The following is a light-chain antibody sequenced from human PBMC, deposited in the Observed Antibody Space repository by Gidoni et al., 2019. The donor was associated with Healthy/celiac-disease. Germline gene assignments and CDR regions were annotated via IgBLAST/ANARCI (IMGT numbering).Light chain of an antibody. J-gene: IGKJ1*01. CDR3: QQYGSSLWT. CDR1: QSVSSSY. CDR2: GAS. V-gene: IGKV3-20*01. Sequence: EIVLTPSPGTLSLSPGERATLSGRASQSVSSSYLAWYQQKPGQAPRLLIYGASSRATGIPDRFSGSGSGTDFTLTISRLEPEDFAVYYCQQYGSSLWTFXXXTKVEIK.